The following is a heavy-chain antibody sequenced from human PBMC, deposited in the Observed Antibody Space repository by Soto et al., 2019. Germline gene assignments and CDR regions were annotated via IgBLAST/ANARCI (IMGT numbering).Heavy chain of an antibody. CDR2: IYWHDDQ. Sequence: SGPTQVHPTHTLTLTYTLSGFSLTTSAVGVAWIRHPPGKALEWLALIYWHDDQRYSPSLKSRLTTTKDTSKNQVVLTRTSMDPVDTATYYCAHSGRYFDWLLYRDGYYGMDVWGQGT. CDR3: AHSGRYFDWLLYRDGYYGMDV. J-gene: IGHJ6*02. D-gene: IGHD3-9*01. V-gene: IGHV2-5*01. CDR1: GFSLTTSAVG.